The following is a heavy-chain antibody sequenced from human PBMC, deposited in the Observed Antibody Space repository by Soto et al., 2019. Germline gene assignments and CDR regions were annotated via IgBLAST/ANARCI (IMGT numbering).Heavy chain of an antibody. CDR1: GYAFTTYG. V-gene: IGHV1-18*01. Sequence: QVHLVQSGAEVKKPGASVKVSCKGSGYAFTTYGITWVRQAPGQGLEWMGWISAHNGNTNYAQKLQGRVTVTIDTSTSTAYMELRSLRSDDTAVYYCARGRYGDYWGQGARVTVSS. CDR3: ARGRYGDY. D-gene: IGHD1-1*01. CDR2: ISAHNGNT. J-gene: IGHJ4*02.